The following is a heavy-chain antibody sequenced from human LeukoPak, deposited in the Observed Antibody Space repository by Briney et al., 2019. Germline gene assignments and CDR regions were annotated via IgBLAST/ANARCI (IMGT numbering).Heavy chain of an antibody. Sequence: GGSLRLSCAASGFTFSSYAMSWVRQAPGKGLEWVSDISGSGGSTYYADSVKGQFTISRDNSKNTLYLQMNSLRAEDTAVYYCAKDQPPGSWYSYDYYMDVWGKGTTVTISS. CDR2: ISGSGGST. J-gene: IGHJ6*03. CDR3: AKDQPPGSWYSYDYYMDV. CDR1: GFTFSSYA. V-gene: IGHV3-23*01. D-gene: IGHD6-13*01.